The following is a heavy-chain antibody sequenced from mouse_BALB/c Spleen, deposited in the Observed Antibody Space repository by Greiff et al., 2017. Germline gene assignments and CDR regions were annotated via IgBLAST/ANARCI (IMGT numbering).Heavy chain of an antibody. J-gene: IGHJ4*01. CDR3: ARVDYDYEDAMDY. CDR1: GYTFTDYA. CDR2: ISTYYGDA. V-gene: IGHV1S137*01. D-gene: IGHD2-4*01. Sequence: QVQLQQSGAELVRPGVSVKISCKGSGYTFTDYAMHWVKQSHAKSLEWIGVISTYYGDASYNQKFKGKATMTVDKSSSTAYMELARLTSEDSAIYYCARVDYDYEDAMDYWGQGTSVTVSS.